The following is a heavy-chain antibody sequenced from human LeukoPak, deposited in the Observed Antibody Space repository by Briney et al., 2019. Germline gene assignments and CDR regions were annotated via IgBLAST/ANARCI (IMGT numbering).Heavy chain of an antibody. CDR3: AAPSSGGSYLRT. CDR2: ISGSGGST. J-gene: IGHJ5*02. CDR1: GFTFTNYA. Sequence: GGSLRLSCAASGFTFTNYAMSWVRQAPGKGLEWVSAISGSGGSTYYADSVKGRFTISRDNAKNPLYLHMNSLRAEDTAVYYCAAPSSGGSYLRTWGQGTLVTVSS. D-gene: IGHD2-15*01. V-gene: IGHV3-23*01.